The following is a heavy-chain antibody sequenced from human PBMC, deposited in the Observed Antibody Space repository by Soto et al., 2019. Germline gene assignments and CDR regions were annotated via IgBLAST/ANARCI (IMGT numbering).Heavy chain of an antibody. CDR3: ARDSSRILRYFDWLSQDYYYGMDV. Sequence: QVQLQESGPGLVKPSQTLSLTCTVSGGSISSGGYYWSWIRQHPGKGLEWIGYIYYSGSTYYNPSLKSRVTISVDTSKNQFSLKLSSVTAADTAVYYCARDSSRILRYFDWLSQDYYYGMDVWGQGTTVTVSS. V-gene: IGHV4-31*03. CDR1: GGSISSGGYY. D-gene: IGHD3-9*01. CDR2: IYYSGST. J-gene: IGHJ6*02.